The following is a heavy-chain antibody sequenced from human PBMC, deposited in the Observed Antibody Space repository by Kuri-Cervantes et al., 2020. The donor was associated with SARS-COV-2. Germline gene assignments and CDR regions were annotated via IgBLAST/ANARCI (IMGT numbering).Heavy chain of an antibody. CDR1: GDSISSNNYY. V-gene: IGHV4-39*01. CDR3: ASLEVFGVTGYYYMDV. Sequence: SETLSLTCTVSGDSISSNNYYLGWIRQTPGKGLEWIGSVDYSGRTFYNPSLKSRVTISVDTSKTQFSLTLKSVTAADTAVYFCASLEVFGVTGYYYMDVLGIGTTVTVSS. D-gene: IGHD3-10*01. J-gene: IGHJ6*03. CDR2: VDYSGRT.